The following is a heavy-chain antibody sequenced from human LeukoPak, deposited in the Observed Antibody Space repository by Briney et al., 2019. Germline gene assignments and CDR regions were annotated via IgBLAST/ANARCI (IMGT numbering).Heavy chain of an antibody. D-gene: IGHD3-9*01. CDR2: IYYSGST. V-gene: IGHV4-59*08. CDR1: GGSISSYY. J-gene: IGHJ4*02. Sequence: SETLSLTCTVSGGSISSYYWSWIRQPPGKGLEWIGYIYYSGSTNYNPSLKSRVTISVDTSKNQFSLKLSSVTAADTAVYYCARQPVGLRYFDWLSPFDYWGQGTLVTVAS. CDR3: ARQPVGLRYFDWLSPFDY.